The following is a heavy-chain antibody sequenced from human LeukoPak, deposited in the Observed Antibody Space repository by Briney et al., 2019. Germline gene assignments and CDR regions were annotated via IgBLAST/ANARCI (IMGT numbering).Heavy chain of an antibody. J-gene: IGHJ4*02. CDR1: GYSFTSYW. Sequence: GESLKISCKGSGYSFTSYWIGWVRQMPGKGLEWMGIIYPGDPDTRYSPSFQGQVTISADKSISTAYLQWSSLKASDTAMYYCARTPNIAVAGKAGGGDYWGQGTLVTVSS. V-gene: IGHV5-51*01. D-gene: IGHD6-19*01. CDR3: ARTPNIAVAGKAGGGDY. CDR2: IYPGDPDT.